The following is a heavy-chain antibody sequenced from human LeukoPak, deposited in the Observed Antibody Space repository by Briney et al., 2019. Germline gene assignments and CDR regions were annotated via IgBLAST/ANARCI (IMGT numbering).Heavy chain of an antibody. D-gene: IGHD3-22*01. CDR3: AKSQEDDSSGYYYSNFDY. CDR2: NSGSGDAT. V-gene: IGHV3-23*01. Sequence: PGGSLRLSCAASGFTFSTYPMSWVRQAPGKGLEWVSLNSGSGDATYYADSVKGRFTISRDKSKNTLYLQMNGLRVEDTALYYCAKSQEDDSSGYYYSNFDYWGQGTLVTVSS. J-gene: IGHJ4*02. CDR1: GFTFSTYP.